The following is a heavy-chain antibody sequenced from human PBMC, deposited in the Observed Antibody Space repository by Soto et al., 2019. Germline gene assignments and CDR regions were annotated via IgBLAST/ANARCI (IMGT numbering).Heavy chain of an antibody. Sequence: PSETLSLTCTVSGGSVSSGSYYWSWIRQPPGKGLEWIGYIYYSGSTNYNPSLKSRVAISRDNSKNTLYVQMNSLRGEDTAIYYCAKVGSGWYYFDYWGQGTLVTVSS. CDR2: IYYSGST. D-gene: IGHD6-19*01. J-gene: IGHJ4*02. V-gene: IGHV4-61*01. CDR1: GGSVSSGSYY. CDR3: AKVGSGWYYFDY.